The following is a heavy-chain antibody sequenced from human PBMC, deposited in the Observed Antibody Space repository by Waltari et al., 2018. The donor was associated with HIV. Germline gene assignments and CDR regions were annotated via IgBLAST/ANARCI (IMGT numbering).Heavy chain of an antibody. J-gene: IGHJ6*02. D-gene: IGHD6-6*01. V-gene: IGHV1-69*01. CDR1: GGTFSSYA. CDR3: AAPHSGGSSSPGPYYYYDMDV. CDR2: IIPIFATT. Sequence: QVQLVQSGAAVKKPGSSVKVSCKASGGTFSSYAISWVRQAPGQGLEWMGGIIPIFATTSYAQKFQGRVTITADESTSTAYMELSRLRSEDTAVYYCAAPHSGGSSSPGPYYYYDMDVWGQGTTVTVSS.